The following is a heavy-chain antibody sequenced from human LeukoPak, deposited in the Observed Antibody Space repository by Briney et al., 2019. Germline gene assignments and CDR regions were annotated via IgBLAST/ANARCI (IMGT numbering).Heavy chain of an antibody. D-gene: IGHD6-6*01. Sequence: GGSLRLSCAASGFTFRRYGMSWVRQAPGKGLEWVSSISGSSSYIYYADSMKGRFTISRDNGKNSLYLQMNSLRAEDTAVYFCARGSSNVAARNNWFDPWGQGTLVTVSS. V-gene: IGHV3-21*01. CDR2: ISGSSSYI. CDR1: GFTFRRYG. J-gene: IGHJ5*02. CDR3: ARGSSNVAARNNWFDP.